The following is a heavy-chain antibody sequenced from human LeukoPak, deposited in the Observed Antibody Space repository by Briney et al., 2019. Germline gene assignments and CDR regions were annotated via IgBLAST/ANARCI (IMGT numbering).Heavy chain of an antibody. D-gene: IGHD3-10*01. V-gene: IGHV4-39*07. CDR2: IYYSGST. Sequence: SETLSLTCTVSGGSISSSSYYWGWIRQPPGKGLEWIGSIYYSGSTYYNPSLKSRVTISVDTSKNQFSLKLSSVTAADTAVYYCARVNYGSGTLLKYFDYWGQGTLVTVSS. J-gene: IGHJ4*02. CDR3: ARVNYGSGTLLKYFDY. CDR1: GGSISSSSYY.